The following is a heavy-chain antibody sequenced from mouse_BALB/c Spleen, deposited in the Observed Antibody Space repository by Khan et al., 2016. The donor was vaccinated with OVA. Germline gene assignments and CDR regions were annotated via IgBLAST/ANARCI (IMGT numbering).Heavy chain of an antibody. Sequence: QMQLEESGPELVRPGASVKMSCKASGYTFTSFWINWVKQRPGQGLEWIGMIDPSKSETRLNQKFKDKATLNVDKSSNTAYMQLSRLTSEDSAVYYWTRGGYGSPFAYWGQGTLVTVSA. J-gene: IGHJ3*01. D-gene: IGHD1-1*01. V-gene: IGHV1S127*01. CDR3: TRGGYGSPFAY. CDR2: IDPSKSET. CDR1: GYTFTSFW.